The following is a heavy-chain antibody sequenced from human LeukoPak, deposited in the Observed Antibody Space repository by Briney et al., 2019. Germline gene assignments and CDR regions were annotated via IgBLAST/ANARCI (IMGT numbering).Heavy chain of an antibody. D-gene: IGHD2-8*01. J-gene: IGHJ3*01. CDR1: GFSFSSHA. CDR2: ISSGGGTT. CDR3: ANRGTKWLPPPTDAFDV. V-gene: IGHV3-23*01. Sequence: GGSLRLSCAASGFSFSSHAMSWVRQAPGKGLQWVSTISSGGGTTYYGDSVKGRFTISRDNSKNTPYLQMNSLRVDDTAIYYCANRGTKWLPPPTDAFDVWGQGTMVTVSS.